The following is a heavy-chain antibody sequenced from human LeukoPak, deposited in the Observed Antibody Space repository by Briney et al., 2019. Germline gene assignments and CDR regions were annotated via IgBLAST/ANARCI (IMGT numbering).Heavy chain of an antibody. V-gene: IGHV4-59*08. J-gene: IGHJ3*02. CDR1: GGSISSYY. CDR3: ARHQRSGYYGEAFDI. Sequence: PSETLSLTCTVSGGSISSYYWSWIRQPPGKGLEWIGYIYYSGSTNYNPSLKSRVTISVDTSKNQFSLKLSSVTAADTAVYYCARHQRSGYYGEAFDIWGQGTMVTVSS. D-gene: IGHD3-3*01. CDR2: IYYSGST.